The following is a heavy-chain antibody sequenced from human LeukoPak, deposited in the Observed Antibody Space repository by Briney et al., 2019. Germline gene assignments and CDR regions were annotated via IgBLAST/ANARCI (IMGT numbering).Heavy chain of an antibody. CDR3: ARGLSNSPAGTSDY. V-gene: IGHV1-2*02. J-gene: IGHJ4*02. CDR1: GYSFTTYG. D-gene: IGHD6-6*01. Sequence: ASVKVSCKASGYSFTTYGISWVRQAPGQGLEWMGWINPINGGTNYPHNFKGGVTMTRDTSITTAYMELFRLTSDDTAVYYCARGLSNSPAGTSDYWGQGTLVTVSS. CDR2: INPINGGT.